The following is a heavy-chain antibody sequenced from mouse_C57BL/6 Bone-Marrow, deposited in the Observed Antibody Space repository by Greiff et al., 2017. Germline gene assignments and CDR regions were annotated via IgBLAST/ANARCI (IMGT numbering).Heavy chain of an antibody. CDR1: GFTFSDYG. Sequence: DVKLVESGGGLVQPGGSLKLSCAASGFTFSDYGMAWVRQAPRKGPEWVAFISNLAYSIYYADTVTGRFTISRENAKNTLYLEMSSLRSEDTAMYYCARRPLLMDYWGQGTSVTVSS. V-gene: IGHV5-15*04. CDR3: ARRPLLMDY. CDR2: ISNLAYSI. J-gene: IGHJ4*01. D-gene: IGHD2-1*01.